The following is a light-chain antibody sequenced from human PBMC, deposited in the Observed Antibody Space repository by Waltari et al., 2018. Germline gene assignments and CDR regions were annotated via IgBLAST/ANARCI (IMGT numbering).Light chain of an antibody. J-gene: IGLJ1*01. CDR3: QVWDSSTEYV. CDR2: QDN. V-gene: IGLV3-1*01. Sequence: SYELTQPPSVSVSPGQTASITCSGDTLGDKYACWYQQKPGQSPVLVIYQDNKRPSGIPERFSGSNSGNTATLTISGTQAVDEADYYCQVWDSSTEYVFGTGTKVTVL. CDR1: TLGDKY.